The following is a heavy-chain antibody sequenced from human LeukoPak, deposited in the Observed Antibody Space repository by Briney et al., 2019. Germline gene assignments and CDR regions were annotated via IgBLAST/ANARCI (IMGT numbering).Heavy chain of an antibody. V-gene: IGHV3-64*01. CDR1: GSTFSSYA. CDR2: ISSNGGST. J-gene: IGHJ2*01. CDR3: ARGGVAVAGTLWYFDP. D-gene: IGHD6-19*01. Sequence: GGSLRLSCAASGSTFSSYAMHWVRQAPGKGLEYVSGISSNGGSTYYANSVKGRFTVSRDNSKNTLYLQMGSLRAEDMAVYYCARGGVAVAGTLWYFDPWGRGTLVTVSS.